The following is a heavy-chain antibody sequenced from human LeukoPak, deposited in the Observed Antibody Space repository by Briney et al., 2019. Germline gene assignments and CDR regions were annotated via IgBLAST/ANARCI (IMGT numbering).Heavy chain of an antibody. J-gene: IGHJ6*03. CDR3: ARGGYCSGGSCGVIYYYMDV. D-gene: IGHD2-15*01. CDR1: GGTFSSYA. Sequence: ASVKVSCKASGGTFSSYAISWVRQAPGQGLEWMGRIIPIFGTANYAQKFQGRVTITADESTSTAYMELSSLRSEDTAVYYCARGGYCSGGSCGVIYYYMDVWGKGTTVTVSS. V-gene: IGHV1-69*13. CDR2: IIPIFGTA.